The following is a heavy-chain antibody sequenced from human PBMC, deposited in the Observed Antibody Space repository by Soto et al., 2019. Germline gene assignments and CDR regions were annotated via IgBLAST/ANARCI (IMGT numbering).Heavy chain of an antibody. Sequence: EVQLLESGGDLAQPGGSLRLSCAASGFTFWSYAMSWVRQAPGKGLEWVSGISATGGSTNYADSVKGRFTISRDNYKNNILYLHMNSRRSDDTAVYFCATDDPRGGGYGSNQYWYFALWGRGTLVTVSS. J-gene: IGHJ2*01. D-gene: IGHD5-12*01. CDR2: ISATGGST. CDR3: ATDDPRGGGYGSNQYWYFAL. V-gene: IGHV3-23*01. CDR1: GFTFWSYA.